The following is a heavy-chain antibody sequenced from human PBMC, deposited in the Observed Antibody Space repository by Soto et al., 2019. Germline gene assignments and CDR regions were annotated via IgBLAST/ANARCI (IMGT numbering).Heavy chain of an antibody. Sequence: QVQLVESGGGVVQPGRSLRLSCAASGFTFSSYAMHWVRQAPGKGLEWVAVISYDGSNKYYADSVKGRFTISRDNSKNQLYLQMNSLRAEDKAVYYCARDLGSGSYDNDYWGQGTLVTVSS. J-gene: IGHJ4*02. CDR3: ARDLGSGSYDNDY. CDR2: ISYDGSNK. CDR1: GFTFSSYA. D-gene: IGHD1-26*01. V-gene: IGHV3-30-3*01.